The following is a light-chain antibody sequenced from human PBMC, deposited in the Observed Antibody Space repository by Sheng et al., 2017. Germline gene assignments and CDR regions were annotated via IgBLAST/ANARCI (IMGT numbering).Light chain of an antibody. J-gene: IGKJ1*01. CDR1: QDIGSY. CDR3: QQVNSFPRT. CDR2: AAS. V-gene: IGKV1-9*01. Sequence: DIQMTQSPSTLSASVGDRVTIACRASQDIGSYLAWYQQKPGKAPKLLIYAASTVQSGVPSRFSGRGYETEYTLTINNLQPEDFATYYCQQVNSFPRTFGQGTEVEMK.